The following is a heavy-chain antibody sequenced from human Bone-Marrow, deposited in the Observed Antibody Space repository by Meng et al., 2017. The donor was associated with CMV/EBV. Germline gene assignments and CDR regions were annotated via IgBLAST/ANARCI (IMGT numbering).Heavy chain of an antibody. D-gene: IGHD1-26*01. J-gene: IGHJ3*02. CDR1: GYTFTDYY. Sequence: ASVKVSCKASGYTFTDYYMQWVRQAPGQGLEWMGWINPNSGGTNYAQKFQGRVTMTRNTSISTAYMELSSLRSEDTAVYYCARAGAGGYAFDIWGQGTMVTVSS. CDR3: ARAGAGGYAFDI. CDR2: INPNSGGT. V-gene: IGHV1-2*02.